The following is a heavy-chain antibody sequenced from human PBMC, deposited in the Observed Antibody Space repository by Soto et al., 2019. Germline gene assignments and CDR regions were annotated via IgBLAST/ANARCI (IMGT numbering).Heavy chain of an antibody. V-gene: IGHV4-31*03. CDR3: ARTSYDSSGTAADP. CDR1: GGSISSGGYS. J-gene: IGHJ5*02. Sequence: QVQLQESGPGLVKPSQTLSLTCTVSGGSISSGGYSWSWIRQHPGKGLEWIGYIYYSGSTYYNPSLKSRVIISVDTSKNQFSLKLSSVTAADTAVYYCARTSYDSSGTAADPWGQGTLVTVSS. D-gene: IGHD3-22*01. CDR2: IYYSGST.